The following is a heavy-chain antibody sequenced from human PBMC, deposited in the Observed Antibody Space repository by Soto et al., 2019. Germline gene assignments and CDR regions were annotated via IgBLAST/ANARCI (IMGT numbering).Heavy chain of an antibody. V-gene: IGHV3-11*01. CDR1: GFTLSDHY. CDR3: TRGHYGLDV. Sequence: PGGSLRLSCAASGFTLSDHYVSWIRQAPGKGLEWISYMYDGPSTTYYADSVKGRFTISRDSAKKSVYLQMNNLRTEDTAVYYCTRGHYGLDVWGPGTMVTVSS. J-gene: IGHJ6*02. CDR2: MYDGPSTT.